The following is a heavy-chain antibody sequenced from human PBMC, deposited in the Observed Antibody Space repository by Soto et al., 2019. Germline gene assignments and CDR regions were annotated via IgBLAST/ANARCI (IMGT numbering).Heavy chain of an antibody. CDR1: GFTFSSYA. V-gene: IGHV3-23*01. CDR2: ISGSGGST. CDR3: AKNRQFRSYYESAGHYDN. J-gene: IGHJ4*02. D-gene: IGHD3-10*01. Sequence: GGSLRLSCAASGFTFSSYAMSWVRQAPGKGLEWVSAISGSGGSTYYADSVKGRFTISRDNSKNTLYLQMNSLRAEDTAIYYCAKNRQFRSYYESAGHYDNWGQGTLVTVSS.